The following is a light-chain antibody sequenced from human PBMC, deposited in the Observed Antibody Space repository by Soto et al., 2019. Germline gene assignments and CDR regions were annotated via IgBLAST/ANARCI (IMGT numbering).Light chain of an antibody. Sequence: DIQMTQSPCFVSASVGDRVTITCRASHDMASWLAWFQQKPGKAPQLLIFTASSLQSGVPSRFSGSGSGTEFTLTISSLQPEDSATYFCHQTNRFPVTFGLWTRLEI. V-gene: IGKV1-12*01. J-gene: IGKJ5*01. CDR3: HQTNRFPVT. CDR2: TAS. CDR1: HDMASW.